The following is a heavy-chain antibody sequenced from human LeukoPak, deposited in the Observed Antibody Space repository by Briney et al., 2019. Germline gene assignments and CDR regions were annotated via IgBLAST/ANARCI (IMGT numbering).Heavy chain of an antibody. J-gene: IGHJ3*02. CDR1: DYTFTNYA. Sequence: ASVKVSCKTSDYTFTNYAITWVRQAPGQGLEWMGWISTYNGNTNYGRKFQGRVTMTTDTSTSTAYMELRSLTSADTAVYYCARVAGDTNTDTFDIWGQGTMVSVSS. V-gene: IGHV1-18*01. D-gene: IGHD2-8*01. CDR3: ARVAGDTNTDTFDI. CDR2: ISTYNGNT.